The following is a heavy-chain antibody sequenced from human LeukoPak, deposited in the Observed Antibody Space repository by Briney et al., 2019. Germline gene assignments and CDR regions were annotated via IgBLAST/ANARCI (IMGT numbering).Heavy chain of an antibody. D-gene: IGHD2-15*01. CDR1: GFSFSSQW. Sequence: PGGSLRLSCAASGFSFSSQWMSWVRQAPGKGLEWVAIVNQGGTGKYYVDSVKGRFTISRDNSKNTLYLQMNSLSAADTAMYYCAKDLRYCSGSRCYWPDGVFDYWGQGTLVTVSS. CDR3: AKDLRYCSGSRCYWPDGVFDY. V-gene: IGHV3-7*01. J-gene: IGHJ4*02. CDR2: VNQGGTGK.